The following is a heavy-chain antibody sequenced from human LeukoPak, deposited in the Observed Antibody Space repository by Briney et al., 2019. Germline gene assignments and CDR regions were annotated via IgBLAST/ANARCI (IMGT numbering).Heavy chain of an antibody. J-gene: IGHJ4*02. CDR3: ARALSGSPAVFDS. Sequence: SETLSLPCAVSTGSLSGYYWSWIRQPPGKGLEWIGFRYYSGASNYNPSLRGRVTISVDRSKSQVSLKMTSVTAADTAVYYCARALSGSPAVFDSWGQGTLVSVSS. CDR2: RYYSGAS. V-gene: IGHV4-59*08. D-gene: IGHD1-26*01. CDR1: TGSLSGYY.